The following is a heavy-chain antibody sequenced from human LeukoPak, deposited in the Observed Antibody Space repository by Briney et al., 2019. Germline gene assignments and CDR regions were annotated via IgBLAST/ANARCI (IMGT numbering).Heavy chain of an antibody. CDR2: ISGNGGTI. J-gene: IGHJ4*02. V-gene: IGHV3-11*04. Sequence: GSLRLSCAASGFTFSDYYMTWIRQAPGKGLEWVSYISGNGGTIYYGDSVRGRFTVSRDNAKNSLYLQLNSLRVEDTAVYYCARDPYYYSSGNWGQGTLVTVSS. CDR3: ARDPYYYSSGN. D-gene: IGHD3-10*01. CDR1: GFTFSDYY.